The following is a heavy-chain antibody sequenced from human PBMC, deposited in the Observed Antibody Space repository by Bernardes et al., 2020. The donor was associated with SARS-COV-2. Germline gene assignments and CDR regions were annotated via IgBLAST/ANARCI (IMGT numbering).Heavy chain of an antibody. V-gene: IGHV3-48*03. CDR3: VRQSYFGSGDSYFFDY. J-gene: IGHJ4*02. D-gene: IGHD3-10*01. CDR1: GFTFSDYE. CDR2: IGVSGYPV. Sequence: GGSLRLSCVASGFTFSDYEMNWVRQAPGKGLEWVSNIGVSGYPVWYGDSVKGRLTVSRDNAKNSLFLQMDRLGAGDTAVYYCVRQSYFGSGDSYFFDYWGQGTPVTVSS.